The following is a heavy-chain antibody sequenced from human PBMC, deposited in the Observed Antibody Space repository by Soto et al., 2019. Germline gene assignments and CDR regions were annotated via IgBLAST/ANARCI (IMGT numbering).Heavy chain of an antibody. J-gene: IGHJ3*02. V-gene: IGHV4-31*11. CDR1: GGSISSGGYS. Sequence: SETLSLTCAVSGGSISSGGYSWSWIRQHPGKGLEWIGYIYYSGSTYYNPSLKSRVTISVDTSKNQFSLKLSSVTAADTAVYYCARDNRYYDYVWGSYRSDAFDIWGQGTMVTVSS. D-gene: IGHD3-16*02. CDR2: IYYSGST. CDR3: ARDNRYYDYVWGSYRSDAFDI.